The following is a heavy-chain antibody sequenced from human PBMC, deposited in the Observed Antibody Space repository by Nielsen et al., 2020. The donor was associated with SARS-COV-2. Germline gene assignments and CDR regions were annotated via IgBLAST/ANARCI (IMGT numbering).Heavy chain of an antibody. Sequence: GGSLRLSFAASGFTFSSYSMNWVRQAPGKGLEWVSSISSSSSYIYYADSVKGRFTISRDNAKNSLYLQMNSLRAEDTAVYYCARESYYDSSGYYPDSFDIWGQGTMVTVSS. J-gene: IGHJ3*02. CDR1: GFTFSSYS. CDR3: ARESYYDSSGYYPDSFDI. V-gene: IGHV3-21*01. CDR2: ISSSSSYI. D-gene: IGHD3-22*01.